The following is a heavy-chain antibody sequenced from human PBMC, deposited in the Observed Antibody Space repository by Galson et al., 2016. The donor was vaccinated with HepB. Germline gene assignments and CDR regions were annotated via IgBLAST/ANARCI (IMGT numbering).Heavy chain of an antibody. V-gene: IGHV3-48*02. CDR2: ISSASSTI. CDR3: AREKTATIDY. Sequence: SLRLSCAASGFTFSSYSMNWVRRAPGKGLEWVSYISSASSTIYYADSVKGRFTISRDNAKNSLYLQMNSLRDEDTAVYYCAREKTATIDYWGQGTQVTVSS. J-gene: IGHJ4*02. CDR1: GFTFSSYS. D-gene: IGHD5-18*01.